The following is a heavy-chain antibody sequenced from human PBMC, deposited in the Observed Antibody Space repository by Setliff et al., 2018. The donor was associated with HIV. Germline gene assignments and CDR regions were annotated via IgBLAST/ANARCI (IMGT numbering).Heavy chain of an antibody. V-gene: IGHV4-61*09. D-gene: IGHD1-26*01. Sequence: SETLSLTCTVSGGSIGSGSHYWSWIRQPAGKGLEWIGHIYTTGSTNYNPSLKSRATISADTPNNQFSLRLTSMTAADTAVYYCAKTSVGATGLYAFDIWGQGTMVTVSS. J-gene: IGHJ3*02. CDR2: IYTTGST. CDR3: AKTSVGATGLYAFDI. CDR1: GGSIGSGSHY.